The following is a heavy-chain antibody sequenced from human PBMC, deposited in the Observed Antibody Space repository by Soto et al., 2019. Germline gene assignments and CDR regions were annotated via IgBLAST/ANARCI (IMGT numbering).Heavy chain of an antibody. CDR2: INHSGST. D-gene: IGHD4-17*01. Sequence: SETLSLTCAVSGGSFSGYYWSWIRQPPGKGLEWIGEINHSGSTNYNPSLKSRVTISVDTSKNQFSLKLSSVTAADTAVYYCERGRNPYGVNDAFDIWGQGTMVTVPS. V-gene: IGHV4-34*01. CDR3: ERGRNPYGVNDAFDI. J-gene: IGHJ3*02. CDR1: GGSFSGYY.